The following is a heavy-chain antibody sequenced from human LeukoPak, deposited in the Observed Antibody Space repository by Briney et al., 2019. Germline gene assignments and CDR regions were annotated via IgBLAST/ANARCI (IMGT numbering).Heavy chain of an antibody. Sequence: ASVKVSCKASGYTFSGYYMHWVRQAPGQGLEWMGWISAYNGNTNYAQKLQGRVTMTTDTSTSTAYMELRSLRSDDTAVYYCARDRGAVAESDYGMDVWGQGTTVTVSS. J-gene: IGHJ6*02. CDR3: ARDRGAVAESDYGMDV. D-gene: IGHD6-19*01. V-gene: IGHV1-18*04. CDR1: GYTFSGYY. CDR2: ISAYNGNT.